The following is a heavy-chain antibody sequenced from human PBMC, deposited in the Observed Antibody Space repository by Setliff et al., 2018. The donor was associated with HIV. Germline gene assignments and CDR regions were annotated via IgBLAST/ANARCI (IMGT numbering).Heavy chain of an antibody. CDR3: ARGDYGNSDAFDL. D-gene: IGHD4-17*01. Sequence: ASVKVSCKAAGCTFTNYDTNWVRQAPGQGLEWMGWMNSYGLNTGHAQNFQGRLTMTSNTSINTAYMELSSLTSEDTAIYFCARGDYGNSDAFDLWGQGTPVTVSS. CDR1: GCTFTNYD. CDR2: MNSYGLNT. V-gene: IGHV1-8*01. J-gene: IGHJ3*01.